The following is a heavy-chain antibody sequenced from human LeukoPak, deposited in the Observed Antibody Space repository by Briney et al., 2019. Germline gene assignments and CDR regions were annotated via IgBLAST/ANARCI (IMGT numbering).Heavy chain of an antibody. D-gene: IGHD6-13*01. J-gene: IGHJ5*02. CDR3: ARVWAYSSSSQGWFDP. Sequence: ASVKVSCKASGYTFTGYYMHWVRQAPGQGLEWMGWINHNSGGTNYAQKFQGRVTMTRDTSISTAYMELSRLRSDDTAVYYCARVWAYSSSSQGWFDPWGQGTLVTVSS. V-gene: IGHV1-2*02. CDR2: INHNSGGT. CDR1: GYTFTGYY.